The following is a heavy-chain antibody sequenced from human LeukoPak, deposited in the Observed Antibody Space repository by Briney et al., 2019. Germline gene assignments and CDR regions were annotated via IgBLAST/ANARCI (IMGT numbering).Heavy chain of an antibody. CDR1: GGTFSSYA. J-gene: IGHJ5*02. CDR2: IIPIFGTA. Sequence: ASVKVSCKASGGTFSSYAISWVRQAPGQGLEWMGGIIPIFGTANYAQKFQGRVTITADESTSTAYMELSSLRSEDTAVYYCARGVGYDILTGLNWFDPWGQGTLVTVSS. V-gene: IGHV1-69*13. D-gene: IGHD3-9*01. CDR3: ARGVGYDILTGLNWFDP.